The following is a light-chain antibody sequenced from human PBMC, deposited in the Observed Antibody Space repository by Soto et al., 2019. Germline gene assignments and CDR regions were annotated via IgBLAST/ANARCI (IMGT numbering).Light chain of an antibody. J-gene: IGLJ1*01. CDR3: CSYAGSYTRYV. Sequence: QSALTQPRSVSGSPGQSVTISCTGTSSDVGGYNYVSWYQQHPGKAPKLMIYDVSKRPSGVPDRFSGSKSGNTASLAISGLQADDEADYCCCSYAGSYTRYVFGTGTKLTVL. CDR2: DVS. CDR1: SSDVGGYNY. V-gene: IGLV2-11*01.